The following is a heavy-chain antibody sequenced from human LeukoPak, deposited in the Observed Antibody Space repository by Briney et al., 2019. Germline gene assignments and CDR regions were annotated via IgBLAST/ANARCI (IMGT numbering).Heavy chain of an antibody. V-gene: IGHV3-9*01. Sequence: GGSLRLSCAASGFTFDDYAMHWVRQAPGKGLEWVSGISWNSGSIGYADSVKGRFTISRDNAKNSLYLQMNSLRAEDTAVYYCAKDGSGTIKRLDYWGQGTLVTVSS. J-gene: IGHJ4*02. CDR2: ISWNSGSI. CDR3: AKDGSGTIKRLDY. D-gene: IGHD3-10*01. CDR1: GFTFDDYA.